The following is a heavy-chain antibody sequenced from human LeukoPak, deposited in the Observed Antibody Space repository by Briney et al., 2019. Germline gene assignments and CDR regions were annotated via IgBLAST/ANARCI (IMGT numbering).Heavy chain of an antibody. CDR1: GFTFSRYA. D-gene: IGHD2-2*01. CDR2: INTDSSDI. V-gene: IGHV3-21*05. J-gene: IGHJ4*02. Sequence: GRSLRLSCAASGFTFSRYAMNWVRQAPGKGLEWVAYINTDSSDIHYADSVKGRFTISRDNARNTLYLQLSSLRAEASAVYHCARDTFQPGLIGSWGQGTLVTVYS. CDR3: ARDTFQPGLIGS.